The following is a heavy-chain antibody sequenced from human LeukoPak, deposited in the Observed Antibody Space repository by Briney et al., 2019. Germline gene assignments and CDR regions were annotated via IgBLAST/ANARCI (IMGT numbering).Heavy chain of an antibody. Sequence: GASVKVSCKASGGTFSSYAISWMRQAPGRGLEWMGGIIPIFGTANYAQKFQGRVTITADKSTSTAYMELSSLRSEDTAVYYCARVVVVPAQAFYYYYYYMDVWGKGTTVTISS. J-gene: IGHJ6*03. CDR3: ARVVVVPAQAFYYYYYYMDV. CDR2: IIPIFGTA. V-gene: IGHV1-69*06. CDR1: GGTFSSYA. D-gene: IGHD2-2*01.